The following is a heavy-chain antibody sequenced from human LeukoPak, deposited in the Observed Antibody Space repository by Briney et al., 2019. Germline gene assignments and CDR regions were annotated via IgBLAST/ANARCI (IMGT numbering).Heavy chain of an antibody. CDR3: ARADSFTMGAFDI. CDR1: GGSISSYY. V-gene: IGHV4-59*08. Sequence: SETLSLTCTVSGGSISSYYWSWIRQPPGKGLEWIGYIYYSGSTYYNPSLKSRVTISVDTSKNQFSLKLSSVTAADTAVYYCARADSFTMGAFDIWGQGTMVTVSS. D-gene: IGHD3-10*01. CDR2: IYYSGST. J-gene: IGHJ3*02.